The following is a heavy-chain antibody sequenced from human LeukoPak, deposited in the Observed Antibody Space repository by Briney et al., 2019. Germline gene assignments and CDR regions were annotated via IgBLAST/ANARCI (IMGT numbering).Heavy chain of an antibody. CDR1: GGSFSGYY. Sequence: LKPSETLSLTCAVYGGSFSGYYWSWIRQPPGKGLEWIGEINHSGSTNYNPSLKSRVTISVDTSKNQFSLELSSVTAADTAVYYCARGIVGARPFDYWGQGTLVTVPS. V-gene: IGHV4-34*01. J-gene: IGHJ4*02. D-gene: IGHD1-26*01. CDR2: INHSGST. CDR3: ARGIVGARPFDY.